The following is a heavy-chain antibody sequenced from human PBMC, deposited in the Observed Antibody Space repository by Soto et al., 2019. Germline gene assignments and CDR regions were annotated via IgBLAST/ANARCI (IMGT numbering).Heavy chain of an antibody. D-gene: IGHD1-26*01. J-gene: IGHJ4*02. Sequence: GGSLRLSCAASGFTFSSYSMNWVRQAPGKGLEWVSSISSSSSYIYYADSVKGRFTISRDNAKNSLYLQMNSLRAEDTAVYYCARVPFSELNALIFDYWGQGTLVTVSS. CDR1: GFTFSSYS. CDR2: ISSSSSYI. CDR3: ARVPFSELNALIFDY. V-gene: IGHV3-21*01.